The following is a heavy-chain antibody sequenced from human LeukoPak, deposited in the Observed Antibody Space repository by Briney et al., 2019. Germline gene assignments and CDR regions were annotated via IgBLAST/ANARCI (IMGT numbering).Heavy chain of an antibody. CDR3: TTLATRGYYFDY. CDR1: GFTFSNAW. V-gene: IGHV3-15*01. Sequence: GGSLRLSCAASGFTFSNAWMSWVRQAPGKGLEWVGRIKSKTDGGTTDYAAPVKGRFTISRDDSKNTLYLQMNSLKTEDTAVYYCTTLATRGYYFDYWGQGTLVTVSS. D-gene: IGHD5-12*01. CDR2: IKSKTDGGTT. J-gene: IGHJ4*02.